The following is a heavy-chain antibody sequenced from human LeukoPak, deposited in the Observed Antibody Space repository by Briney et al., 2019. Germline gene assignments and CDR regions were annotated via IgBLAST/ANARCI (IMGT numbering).Heavy chain of an antibody. Sequence: GVSLRRSCAASGFTFSSYWMSWVRQAPGKGLEWVANIKQDGSEKYYVDSVKGRFTISRDNTKNSLYLQMNSLRAEDTAVYYCARDDGGYGYFDYWGQGTLVTVSS. CDR2: IKQDGSEK. V-gene: IGHV3-7*01. J-gene: IGHJ4*02. CDR1: GFTFSSYW. CDR3: ARDDGGYGYFDY. D-gene: IGHD5-18*01.